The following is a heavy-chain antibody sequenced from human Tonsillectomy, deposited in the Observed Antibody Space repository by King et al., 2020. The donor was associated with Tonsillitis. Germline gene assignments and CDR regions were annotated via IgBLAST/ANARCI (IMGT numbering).Heavy chain of an antibody. J-gene: IGHJ4*02. Sequence: QLQESGPGLVKPSETLSLTCTVSGGSISGYYWTWIRQSPGKGLEWIGCIYNCGSTNYNPSLKSRVTISVDTSKSQFSLKLRSVTAADAAVYYCARDEWGGTGLYFDYWGQGTLVTVSS. CDR1: GGSISGYY. D-gene: IGHD3/OR15-3a*01. CDR2: IYNCGST. V-gene: IGHV4-59*01. CDR3: ARDEWGGTGLYFDY.